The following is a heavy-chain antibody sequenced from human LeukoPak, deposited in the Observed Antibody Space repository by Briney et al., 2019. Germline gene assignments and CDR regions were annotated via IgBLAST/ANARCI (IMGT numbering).Heavy chain of an antibody. V-gene: IGHV3-7*01. CDR1: GFTFSSYW. CDR2: IKQDGSEK. D-gene: IGHD1-26*01. Sequence: GGSLRLSCAASGFTFSSYWMSWVRQAPGKGLEWVANIKQDGSEKYYVDSVKGRFIISRDNAKNSLYLQMNSLRAEDTAVYYCARAKWGLRVLLGYWGQGTLVTVSS. J-gene: IGHJ4*02. CDR3: ARAKWGLRVLLGY.